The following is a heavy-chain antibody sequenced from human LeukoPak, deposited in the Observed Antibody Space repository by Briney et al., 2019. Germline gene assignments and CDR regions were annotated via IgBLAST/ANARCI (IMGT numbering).Heavy chain of an antibody. J-gene: IGHJ4*02. Sequence: SETLSLTCAVYGGSFSGYYWSWIRQPPGKGLEWIGEINHSGSTNYNPSLKSRVTISVDTSKNQFSLKLSSVTAADTAVYYCARGHVSGYYYGSGSCYRQRPFDYWGQGTLVTVSS. CDR1: GGSFSGYY. CDR3: ARGHVSGYYYGSGSCYRQRPFDY. D-gene: IGHD3-10*01. V-gene: IGHV4-34*01. CDR2: INHSGST.